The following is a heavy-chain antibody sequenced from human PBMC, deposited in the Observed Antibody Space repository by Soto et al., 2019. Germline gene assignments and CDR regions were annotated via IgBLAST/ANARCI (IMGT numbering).Heavy chain of an antibody. Sequence: EVLLLESGGGLAQSGGSLRLSCAVSRFTFRSYAMNWVRQAPGKGLEWVSAINEGGDITYYSDSVKGRFTISRDNAKNTLYLQMNSLRVEDTAVYYCTKDAIAAAPKFHFDYWGQGALVTVSS. CDR3: TKDAIAAAPKFHFDY. CDR1: RFTFRSYA. J-gene: IGHJ4*02. D-gene: IGHD6-13*01. CDR2: INEGGDIT. V-gene: IGHV3-23*01.